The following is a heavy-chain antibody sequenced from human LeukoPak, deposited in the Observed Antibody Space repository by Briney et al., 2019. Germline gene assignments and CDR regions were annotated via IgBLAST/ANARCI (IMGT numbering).Heavy chain of an antibody. V-gene: IGHV3-30*18. Sequence: GRSLRLSCAASGFTFSSYAMHWVRQAPGKGLEWVAVISYDGSNKYYADSVKGRFTISRDNSKNTLYLQMNSLRAEDTAVYYCAKSGVQLPVFDYWGQGTLVTVSS. CDR3: AKSGVQLPVFDY. CDR2: ISYDGSNK. J-gene: IGHJ4*02. D-gene: IGHD5-18*01. CDR1: GFTFSSYA.